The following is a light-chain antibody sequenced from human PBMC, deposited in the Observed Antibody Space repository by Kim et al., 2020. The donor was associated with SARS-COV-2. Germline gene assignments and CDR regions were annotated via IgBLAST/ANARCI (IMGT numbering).Light chain of an antibody. CDR2: EVS. CDR1: STDVGAYNY. J-gene: IGLJ3*02. CDR3: SSYAGSTNWV. V-gene: IGLV2-8*01. Sequence: GQSVTSSCTGPSTDVGAYNYFTWYQQYPGKAPKLMIYEVSKRPSGVPDRFSGSKSGDTASLPVSGLQAEDEADYYCSSYAGSTNWVFGGGTQLTVL.